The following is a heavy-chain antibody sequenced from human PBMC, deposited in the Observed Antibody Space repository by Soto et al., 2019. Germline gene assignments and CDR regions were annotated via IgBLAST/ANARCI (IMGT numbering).Heavy chain of an antibody. Sequence: PSENLSLTCTVSGGSISSGDYYWSWVRQPPGKGLEWIGYIYYSGSTYYNPSLKSRVTISVDTSKNQFSLKLSSVTAADTAVYYCHRDSMITFGGQYGMDVWGHGITVTV. V-gene: IGHV4-30-4*01. CDR2: IYYSGST. CDR3: HRDSMITFGGQYGMDV. J-gene: IGHJ6*02. CDR1: GGSISSGDYY. D-gene: IGHD3-16*01.